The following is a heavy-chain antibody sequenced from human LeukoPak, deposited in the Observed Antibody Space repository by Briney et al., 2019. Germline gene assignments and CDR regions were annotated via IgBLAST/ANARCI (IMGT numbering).Heavy chain of an antibody. V-gene: IGHV3-74*01. CDR2: INSDGSST. D-gene: IGHD3-10*01. Sequence: GGSLRLSCAASGFTFSSYWMHWVRQVPGKGLVWVSRINSDGSSTSYADSVKGRFTISRDNAKNAPYVQMNSLRAEDTAVYYCSTGSGHAFDIWGRGTMVTVSS. CDR3: STGSGHAFDI. J-gene: IGHJ3*02. CDR1: GFTFSSYW.